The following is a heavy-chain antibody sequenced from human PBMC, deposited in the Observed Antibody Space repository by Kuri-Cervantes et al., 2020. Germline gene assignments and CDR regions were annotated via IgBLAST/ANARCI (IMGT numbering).Heavy chain of an antibody. J-gene: IGHJ4*02. CDR3: ARGPPQELWFGEGYPFDF. D-gene: IGHD3-10*01. CDR2: ISSSSSAM. CDR1: GFTFSTDS. V-gene: IGHV3-48*02. Sequence: GESLKISCAASGFTFSTDSMHWVRQAPGKGLEYVSYISSSSSAMFYGDSVKGRFTISRDNAKNSLFLQMNSLRDEDTTVYYWARGPPQELWFGEGYPFDFWGQGTLVTVSS.